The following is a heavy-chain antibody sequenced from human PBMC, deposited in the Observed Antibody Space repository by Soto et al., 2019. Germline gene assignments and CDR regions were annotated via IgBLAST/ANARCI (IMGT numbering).Heavy chain of an antibody. CDR1: GYTFSNYG. V-gene: IGHV1-18*01. CDR3: ARGARAAAGTGVDYFDY. Sequence: ASVKVSCKTSGYTFSNYGITWVRQAPGQPLEWLGWISLYSDGTNYAQKFQGRVSMTTDTSTTTAYMELRSLRSEDTAVYYCARGARAAAGTGVDYFDYWGQGTLVTV. CDR2: ISLYSDGT. J-gene: IGHJ4*02. D-gene: IGHD6-13*01.